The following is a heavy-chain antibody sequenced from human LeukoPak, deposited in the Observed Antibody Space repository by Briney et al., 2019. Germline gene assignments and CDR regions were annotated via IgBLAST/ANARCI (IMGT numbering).Heavy chain of an antibody. D-gene: IGHD2-15*01. CDR1: GFTLSTYG. CDR2: IRYDGSDK. Sequence: GGSLRLSCVASGFTLSTYGMHWVRQAPGKGLEWVAFIRYDGSDKFYGDSVKGRFTTSRDNSKNTLYLQMSRLRVENTAVYYCAKDLDCSGGTCHKAFDCWGQGTLVTVSS. V-gene: IGHV3-30*02. J-gene: IGHJ4*02. CDR3: AKDLDCSGGTCHKAFDC.